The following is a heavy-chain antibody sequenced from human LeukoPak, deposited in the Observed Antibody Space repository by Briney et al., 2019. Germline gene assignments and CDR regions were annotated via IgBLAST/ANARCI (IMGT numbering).Heavy chain of an antibody. CDR3: ARTSEAVGNGPNWSGP. Sequence: GASVTVSRKPSGYNFTRYGVTWVRQAPGQGLEWMAWIGAYSGNTDYSQKFEGRVTVTMDTSRGTAYMEVVRLRSDDTAMYYCARTSEAVGNGPNWSGPWGQGTLVSVSS. J-gene: IGHJ5*02. CDR1: GYNFTRYG. V-gene: IGHV1-18*01. D-gene: IGHD6-19*01. CDR2: IGAYSGNT.